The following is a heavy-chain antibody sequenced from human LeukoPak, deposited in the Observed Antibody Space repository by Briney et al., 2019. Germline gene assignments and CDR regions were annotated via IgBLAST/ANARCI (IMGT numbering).Heavy chain of an antibody. CDR1: GGTFSSYA. D-gene: IGHD3-22*01. CDR2: IIPIFGTA. J-gene: IGHJ4*02. CDR3: ARDYYDSSGYYYAHDY. V-gene: IGHV1-69*05. Sequence: SVKVSCKASGGTFSSYAISWVRQAHGQGLELMGRIIPIFGTANYAQKFQGRVTITTDESTSTAYMELSSLRSEDTAVYYCARDYYDSSGYYYAHDYWGQGTLVTVSS.